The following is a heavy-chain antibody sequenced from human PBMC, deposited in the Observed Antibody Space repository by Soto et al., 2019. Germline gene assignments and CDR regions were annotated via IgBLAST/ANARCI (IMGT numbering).Heavy chain of an antibody. Sequence: GESLKISCQTSGYTFSSNWIGWVRQMPGKGLEWMGIIYPGDPETRYSPSFQGQVTISADRSFSTAYLQWTSLPASDTAMYYCAGLLDSWGEPHYFDSWGQGTMVTGAS. CDR2: IYPGDPET. D-gene: IGHD3-16*01. CDR3: AGLLDSWGEPHYFDS. CDR1: GYTFSSNW. J-gene: IGHJ4*02. V-gene: IGHV5-51*01.